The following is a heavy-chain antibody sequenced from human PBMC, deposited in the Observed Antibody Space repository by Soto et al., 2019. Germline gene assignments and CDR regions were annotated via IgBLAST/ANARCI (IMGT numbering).Heavy chain of an antibody. D-gene: IGHD3-10*01. CDR1: GGSISSSNW. V-gene: IGHV4-4*02. Sequence: SETLSLTCAVSGGSISSSNWWNWVRQPPGKGLEWIGEIYHTGNTNYNPSLKSRVTISVDKSNNQFSLKLSSVTAADTAVYYCARDLTTATRGAFDIWGQGTMVTVSS. CDR3: ARDLTTATRGAFDI. J-gene: IGHJ3*02. CDR2: IYHTGNT.